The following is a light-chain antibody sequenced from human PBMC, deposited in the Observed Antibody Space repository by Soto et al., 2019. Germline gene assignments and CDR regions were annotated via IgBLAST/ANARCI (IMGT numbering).Light chain of an antibody. CDR3: QQRSNRSSVT. CDR2: GAS. V-gene: IGKV3D-20*02. J-gene: IGKJ4*01. Sequence: EITLTKSPVILSLSPRARATLSCRASQTVSSNYLAWCQQRPGQAPRLLIYGASTRAAGIPDRFSGSGSGTDVTPTISSREAEDFAGYYCQQRSNRSSVTFGGGTKVDNK. CDR1: QTVSSNY.